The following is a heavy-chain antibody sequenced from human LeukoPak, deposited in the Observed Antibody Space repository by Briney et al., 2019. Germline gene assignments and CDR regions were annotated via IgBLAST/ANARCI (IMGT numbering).Heavy chain of an antibody. CDR1: GGTFSSYA. Sequence: SVKVSCKASGGTFSSYAIGWVRQAPGQGLEWMGRIIPIFGTANYAQKFQGRVTITTDESTSTAYMELSSLRSEDTAVYYCARYYPPRYYFDYWGQGTLVTVSS. CDR2: IIPIFGTA. CDR3: ARYYPPRYYFDY. V-gene: IGHV1-69*05. D-gene: IGHD3-10*01. J-gene: IGHJ4*02.